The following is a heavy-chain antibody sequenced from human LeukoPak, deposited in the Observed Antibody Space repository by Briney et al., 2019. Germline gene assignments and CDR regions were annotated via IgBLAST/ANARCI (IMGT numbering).Heavy chain of an antibody. V-gene: IGHV4-59*01. CDR2: IYYSGST. CDR1: GGSISSYY. CDR3: ARGIEWYYYGSGSPTGFDY. Sequence: KPSETPSLTCTVSGGSISSYYWSWIRQPPGKGLEWIGYIYYSGSTNYNPSLKSRVTISVDTSKNQFSLKLSSVTAADTAVYYCARGIEWYYYGSGSPTGFDYWGQGTLVTVSS. J-gene: IGHJ4*02. D-gene: IGHD3-10*01.